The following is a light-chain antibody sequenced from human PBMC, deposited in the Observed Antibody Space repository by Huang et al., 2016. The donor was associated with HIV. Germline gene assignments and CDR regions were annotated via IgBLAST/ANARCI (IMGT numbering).Light chain of an antibody. CDR3: QQYNDFRST. CDR2: AAS. Sequence: ETVMTQSPVTLSVSPGDRASLSCRSSQMVSSHLAWYQQKPGQAPRLLFYAASTRATGVPARFSGSGAGTEFTLTISTLQSEDSAVYYCQQYNDFRSTFGPGTRVEIK. J-gene: IGKJ3*01. CDR1: QMVSSH. V-gene: IGKV3-15*01.